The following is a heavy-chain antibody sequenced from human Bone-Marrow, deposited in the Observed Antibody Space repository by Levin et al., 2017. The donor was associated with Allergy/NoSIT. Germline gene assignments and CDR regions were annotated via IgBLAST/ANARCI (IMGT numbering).Heavy chain of an antibody. CDR2: VSAYSGNT. J-gene: IGHJ6*02. CDR3: ARGHFPYYYYGMDV. CDR1: GYTFTTSF. V-gene: IGHV1-18*01. Sequence: ASVKVSCKASGYTFTTSFLPWVRQAPGQGLEWMGWVSAYSGNTNYALNLQDRVTMTPSPSTNTAYMELTSLRSDDTAIYYCARGHFPYYYYGMDVWGQGTTVVVSS.